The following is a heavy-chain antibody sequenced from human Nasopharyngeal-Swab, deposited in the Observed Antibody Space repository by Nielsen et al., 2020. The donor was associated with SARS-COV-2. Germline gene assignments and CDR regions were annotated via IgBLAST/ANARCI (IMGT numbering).Heavy chain of an antibody. CDR3: ASQLGHPDS. J-gene: IGHJ4*02. Sequence: ESLKISCAASGFTFSSHWMHRVRQAPGKGLVWVSRISEDGSITTYADSVKGRFTISRDNAKNTLFLQMHSLRADDTAIYYCASQLGHPDSWGQGTLVTVSS. CDR1: GFTFSSHW. CDR2: ISEDGSIT. V-gene: IGHV3-74*01. D-gene: IGHD2-2*01.